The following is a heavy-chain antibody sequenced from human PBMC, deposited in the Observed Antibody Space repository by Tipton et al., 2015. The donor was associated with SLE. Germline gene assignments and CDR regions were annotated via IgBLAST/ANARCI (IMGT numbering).Heavy chain of an antibody. CDR2: IYYSGST. V-gene: IGHV4-61*01. CDR1: GGSISSSSHY. CDR3: ARESPPVDV. Sequence: TLSLTCTVSGGSISSSSHYWSWIRQPPGKGLEWIGYIYYSGSTNYNPSLKSRVTISVDTSKNQFSLKLSSVTAADTAVYYCARESPPVDVWGKGTTVTVSS. J-gene: IGHJ6*04.